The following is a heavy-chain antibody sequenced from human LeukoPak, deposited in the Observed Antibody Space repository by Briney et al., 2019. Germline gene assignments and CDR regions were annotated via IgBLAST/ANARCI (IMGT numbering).Heavy chain of an antibody. V-gene: IGHV3-20*04. CDR2: INWNGGST. D-gene: IGHD1-7*01. CDR3: AKDRGGLELDGDYYYYMDV. Sequence: GGSLRLSCAASGFTFDDYGMSWVGQAPGKGLEWVSGINWNGGSTGYADSVKGRFTISRDNAKNSLYLQMNSLRAEDTAVYYCAKDRGGLELDGDYYYYMDVWGKGTTVTVSS. CDR1: GFTFDDYG. J-gene: IGHJ6*03.